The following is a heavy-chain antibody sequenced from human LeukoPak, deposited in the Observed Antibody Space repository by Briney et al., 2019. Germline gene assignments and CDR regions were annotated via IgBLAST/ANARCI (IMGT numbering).Heavy chain of an antibody. D-gene: IGHD6-19*01. Sequence: GGSLRLSCAASGFTFSSYAMSWVRQAPGKGLEWVSAISGSGGSTYYADSVKGRFTISRDNSKNTLYLQMNSLRAEDTAVYYCARDCSIVVAKGWFDPWGQGTLVTVSS. V-gene: IGHV3-23*01. CDR3: ARDCSIVVAKGWFDP. CDR2: ISGSGGST. J-gene: IGHJ5*02. CDR1: GFTFSSYA.